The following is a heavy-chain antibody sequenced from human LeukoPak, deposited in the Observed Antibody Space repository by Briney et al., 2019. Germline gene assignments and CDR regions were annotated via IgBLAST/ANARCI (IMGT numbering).Heavy chain of an antibody. CDR2: IYYSGST. J-gene: IGHJ4*02. CDR3: ASAVVGATPFDY. D-gene: IGHD1-26*01. Sequence: SETLSLTCTVSGGSISSGDYYWSWIRQPPGKGLEWIGYIYYSGSTYYDPSPQSRLTLSLDTTNNPFSLQLSSVTAADTAVYYCASAVVGATPFDYWGQGTLVIVSS. CDR1: GGSISSGDYY. V-gene: IGHV4-30-4*01.